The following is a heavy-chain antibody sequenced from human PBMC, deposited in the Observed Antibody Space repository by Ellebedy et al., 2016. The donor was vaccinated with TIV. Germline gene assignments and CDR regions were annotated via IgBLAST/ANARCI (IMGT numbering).Heavy chain of an antibody. Sequence: AASVKVSCKASGYTFTSYGISWARQAPGQGLEWMAWISTYNGNTNYAQKFQARVTMTTDTSTSTAYMELRSLSSDDTAVYYCARDILLGATRGDYWGQGTLVTVSS. J-gene: IGHJ4*02. CDR3: ARDILLGATRGDY. V-gene: IGHV1-18*01. D-gene: IGHD1-26*01. CDR1: GYTFTSYG. CDR2: ISTYNGNT.